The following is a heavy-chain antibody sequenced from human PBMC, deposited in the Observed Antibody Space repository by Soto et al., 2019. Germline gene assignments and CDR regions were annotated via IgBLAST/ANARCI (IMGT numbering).Heavy chain of an antibody. J-gene: IGHJ6*02. Sequence: QVQLVQSGAEVKKPGSSVKVSCKASGGTFSSYAISWVRQAPGQGLEWMGGIIPIFGTANSAQKFQGRVTITADESTSTAYMELSSLRSEDTAVYYCARGYYDSSGARYYYYYGMDVWGQGTTVTVSS. CDR3: ARGYYDSSGARYYYYYGMDV. CDR2: IIPIFGTA. D-gene: IGHD3-22*01. V-gene: IGHV1-69*01. CDR1: GGTFSSYA.